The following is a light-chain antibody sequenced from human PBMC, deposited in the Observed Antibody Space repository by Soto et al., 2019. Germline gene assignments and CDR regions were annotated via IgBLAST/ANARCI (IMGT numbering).Light chain of an antibody. V-gene: IGLV2-11*01. CDR2: VVS. Sequence: QSVLTQPHSVSGSPGQSVTISCTGTSVDVGAYDFVSWYQQHPGKAPKLLIYVVSGRPSGVPHRCSGSKSGNAASLTTSGLQAGDEADYYCSSYTSSTTLYVFGTGTKVTVL. CDR3: SSYTSSTTLYV. CDR1: SVDVGAYDF. J-gene: IGLJ1*01.